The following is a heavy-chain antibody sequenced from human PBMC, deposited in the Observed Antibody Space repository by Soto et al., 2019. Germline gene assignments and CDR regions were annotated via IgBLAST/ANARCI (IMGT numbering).Heavy chain of an antibody. CDR3: ARDGYSGSPSYAFDI. CDR2: IIPIFGTA. J-gene: IGHJ3*02. V-gene: IGHV1-69*13. D-gene: IGHD1-26*01. CDR1: GGTFSSYA. Sequence: ASVKVSCKASGGTFSSYAISWVRQAPGQGLEWMGGIIPIFGTANYAQKFQGRVTITADESTSTAYMELSSLRSGDTAVYYCARDGYSGSPSYAFDIWGQGTMVTVSS.